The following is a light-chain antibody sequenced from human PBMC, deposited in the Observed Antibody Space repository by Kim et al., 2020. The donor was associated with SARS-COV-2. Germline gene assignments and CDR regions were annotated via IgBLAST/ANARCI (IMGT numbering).Light chain of an antibody. CDR3: QQYNNWPLT. CDR1: QSVSSY. Sequence: EIGMTQTPATVSVSPGERATLSCRASQSVSSYLAWYQQKPGQAPGLLIYGASTRATGVPARFSGSGSGTEFTLTISSLQSEDFAVYYCQQYNNWPLTFGGGTKVDIK. V-gene: IGKV3-15*01. J-gene: IGKJ4*01. CDR2: GAS.